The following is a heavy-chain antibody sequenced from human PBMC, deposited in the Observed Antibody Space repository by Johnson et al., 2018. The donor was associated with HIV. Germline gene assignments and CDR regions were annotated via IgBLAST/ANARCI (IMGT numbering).Heavy chain of an antibody. D-gene: IGHD3-10*01. Sequence: VQLVESGGGVVQPGRSLRLSCAASGFTFSSYAMHWVRQAPGKGLAWVAVISYDGSNKYYADSVKGRFTISRDNSKNTLYLQMNSLRAEDTAVYYCARNRISLWFREGAFDIWGQGTMVTVSS. CDR1: GFTFSSYA. J-gene: IGHJ3*02. V-gene: IGHV3-30*04. CDR3: ARNRISLWFREGAFDI. CDR2: ISYDGSNK.